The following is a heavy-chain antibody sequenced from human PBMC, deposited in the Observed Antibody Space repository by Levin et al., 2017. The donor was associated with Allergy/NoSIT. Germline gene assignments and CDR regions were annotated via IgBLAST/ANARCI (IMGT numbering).Heavy chain of an antibody. V-gene: IGHV4-4*02. CDR1: GGSISSSNW. D-gene: IGHD3-10*01. CDR3: ARSGSGSSHYYYYYMDG. CDR2: IYHSGST. J-gene: IGHJ6*03. Sequence: SETLSLTCAVSGGSISSSNWWSWVRQPPGKGLEWIGEIYHSGSTNYNPSLKSRVTISVDKSKNQFSLKLSSVTAADTAVYYCARSGSGSSHYYYYYMDGWGKGTTVTVSS.